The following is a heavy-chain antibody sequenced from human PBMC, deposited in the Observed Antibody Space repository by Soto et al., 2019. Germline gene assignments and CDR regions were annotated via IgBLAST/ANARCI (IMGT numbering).Heavy chain of an antibody. CDR1: VASISRGGYY. D-gene: IGHD3-22*01. Sequence: PSETLSVTCTVSVASISRGGYYSIWFRQNPGKGLEWIGYIYYSGSTYCDPSLKSRVTISVDTSKNQFSLKLSSVTAADTAVYYCARAIDSSPFWDYWCQGTLVTVSS. V-gene: IGHV4-31*03. J-gene: IGHJ4*02. CDR2: IYYSGST. CDR3: ARAIDSSPFWDY.